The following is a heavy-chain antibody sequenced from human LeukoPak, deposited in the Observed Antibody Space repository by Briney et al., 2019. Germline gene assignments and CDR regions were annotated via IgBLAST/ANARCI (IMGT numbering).Heavy chain of an antibody. V-gene: IGHV3-21*01. D-gene: IGHD3-3*01. CDR2: ISSSSTYI. CDR1: GFTFSSYN. CDR3: ARIRRTDTIFGVVTPSGMDV. J-gene: IGHJ6*02. Sequence: GGSLRLSCAASGFTFSSYNMNWVRQAPGKGLEWVSSISSSSTYIYYADSVKGRFTISRDNAKNSLPLQMNSLRAEDTAVYYCARIRRTDTIFGVVTPSGMDVWGQGTTVTVSS.